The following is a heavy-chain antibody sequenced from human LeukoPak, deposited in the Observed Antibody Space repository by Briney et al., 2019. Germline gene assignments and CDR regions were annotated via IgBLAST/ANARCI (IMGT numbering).Heavy chain of an antibody. CDR1: GFIFSTYG. CDR3: AEDQQLQPFHY. D-gene: IGHD4-11*01. CDR2: IQFDGTDE. J-gene: IGHJ4*02. V-gene: IGHV3-30*02. Sequence: GGSLRLSCTASGFIFSTYGMHWVRQAPGKGLEWVAFIQFDGTDEHYADSVKGRFTISRDNSKNTLFLQMNSLRVEDTSVYYCAEDQQLQPFHYWGQGTLVTVSS.